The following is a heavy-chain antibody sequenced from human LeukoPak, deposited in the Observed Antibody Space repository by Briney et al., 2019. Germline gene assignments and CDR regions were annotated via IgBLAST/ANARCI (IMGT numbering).Heavy chain of an antibody. J-gene: IGHJ4*02. CDR3: ARGEDIVVVPAAGVAAFDY. V-gene: IGHV4-59*08. Sequence: SETLSLTCTVSGGSISSSYWSWIRQPPGKGLEWIGYIYYSGSTNYNPSLKSRVTISVDTSKNQFSLKLSSVTAADTAVYYCARGEDIVVVPAAGVAAFDYWGQGTLVTVSS. D-gene: IGHD2-2*01. CDR2: IYYSGST. CDR1: GGSISSSY.